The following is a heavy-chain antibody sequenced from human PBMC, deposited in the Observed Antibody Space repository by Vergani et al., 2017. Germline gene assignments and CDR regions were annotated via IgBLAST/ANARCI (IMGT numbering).Heavy chain of an antibody. CDR2: INSDGSST. V-gene: IGHV3-74*02. Sequence: EVQLVESGGGLVKPGGSLRLSCAASGFTFSSYSMNWVRQAPGKGLVWVSRINSDGSSTSYADSVKGRFTISRDNAKNSLYLQMNSLRAEDTAVYYCARAGTGYSSGDREFVDYWGQGTLVTVSS. CDR1: GFTFSSYS. J-gene: IGHJ4*02. CDR3: ARAGTGYSSGDREFVDY. D-gene: IGHD6-19*01.